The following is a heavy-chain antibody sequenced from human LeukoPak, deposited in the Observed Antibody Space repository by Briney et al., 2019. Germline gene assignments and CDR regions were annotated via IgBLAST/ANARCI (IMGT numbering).Heavy chain of an antibody. Sequence: PGGSLRLSCAASGFTFSNYAMSWVRQAPGKGLEWVSAISGSAVTTYYGDSVKGRFTISRDNSKNTLYLQMNSLRAEDTAVYYCAKGRWLQIDAFDIWGQGTMVTVSS. CDR2: ISGSAVTT. J-gene: IGHJ3*02. V-gene: IGHV3-23*01. CDR3: AKGRWLQIDAFDI. D-gene: IGHD5-24*01. CDR1: GFTFSNYA.